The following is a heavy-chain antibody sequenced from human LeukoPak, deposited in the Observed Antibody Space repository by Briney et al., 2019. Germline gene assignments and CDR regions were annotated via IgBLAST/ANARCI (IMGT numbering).Heavy chain of an antibody. Sequence: SETLSLTCTVSGGSISSSSYYWGWIRQPPGKGLEWIGSIYYSGSTYYNPSLKSRVTISVDTSKNQFSLKLSSVTAADTAVYYCARSLGIAVAGFDYWGQGTPVTVSS. V-gene: IGHV4-39*01. J-gene: IGHJ4*02. CDR1: GGSISSSSYY. CDR2: IYYSGST. CDR3: ARSLGIAVAGFDY. D-gene: IGHD6-19*01.